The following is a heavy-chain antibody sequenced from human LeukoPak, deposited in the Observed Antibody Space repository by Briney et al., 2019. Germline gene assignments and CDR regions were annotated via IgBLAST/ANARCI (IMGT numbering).Heavy chain of an antibody. V-gene: IGHV3-23*01. CDR3: AKSRVYYYDSSGYNWFDP. CDR1: GFTFSSYA. D-gene: IGHD3-22*01. Sequence: PGGSLRLSXAASGFTFSSYAMSWVRQAPGKGLEWVSAISGSGGSTYYADSVKGRFTISRDNSKNTLYLQMNSLRAEDTAVYYCAKSRVYYYDSSGYNWFDPWGQGTQVTVSS. J-gene: IGHJ5*02. CDR2: ISGSGGST.